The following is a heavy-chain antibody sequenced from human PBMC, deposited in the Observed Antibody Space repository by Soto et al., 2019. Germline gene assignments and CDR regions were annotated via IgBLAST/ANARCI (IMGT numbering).Heavy chain of an antibody. CDR2: ISGSGGST. D-gene: IGHD6-13*01. J-gene: IGHJ4*02. CDR3: ANLYSSSWYFDY. V-gene: IGHV3-23*01. Sequence: PGGSLRLSCAASGFTFSSYAMSWVRQAPGKGLEWVSAISGSGGSTYYADSVKGRFTISRDNSKNTLYLQMNSLRAEDTAVYYCANLYSSSWYFDYWGQGTLVTVSS. CDR1: GFTFSSYA.